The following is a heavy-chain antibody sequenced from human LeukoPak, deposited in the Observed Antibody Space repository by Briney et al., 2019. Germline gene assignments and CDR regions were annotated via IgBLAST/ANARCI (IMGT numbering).Heavy chain of an antibody. D-gene: IGHD6-19*01. CDR2: IKQDGSEK. CDR1: GFTFSSYW. V-gene: IGHV3-7*01. J-gene: IGHJ4*02. Sequence: GGSLRLSCAASGFTFSSYWMSWVRQAPGKGLKWVANIKQDGSEKYYVDSVKGRFTISRDNAKNSLYLQMNSLRAEDTAVYYCARYPYSSGWYYFDYWGQGTLVTVSS. CDR3: ARYPYSSGWYYFDY.